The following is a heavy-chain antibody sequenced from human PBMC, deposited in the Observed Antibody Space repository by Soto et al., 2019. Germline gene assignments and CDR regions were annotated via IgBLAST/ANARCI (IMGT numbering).Heavy chain of an antibody. J-gene: IGHJ4*02. V-gene: IGHV3-23*01. CDR1: GFTFSSYG. D-gene: IGHD3-22*01. Sequence: GGSLRLSCAASGFTFSSYGMHWVRQAPGKGLEWVSAISGSGGSTYYADSVKGRFTISRDNSKNTLYLQMNSLRAEDTAVYYCAKDRPIYYDSSGYYSFGYWGQGTLVTVSS. CDR3: AKDRPIYYDSSGYYSFGY. CDR2: ISGSGGST.